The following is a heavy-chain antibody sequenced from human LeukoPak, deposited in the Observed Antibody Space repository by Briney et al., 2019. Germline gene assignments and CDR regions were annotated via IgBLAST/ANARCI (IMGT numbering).Heavy chain of an antibody. CDR3: ARELRYGFGPVKAYWYFDL. Sequence: QPGRSLRLSCAASGFTFSSYWMSWVRQAPGKGLEWVANIKQDGSEKYYVDSVKGRFTISRDNAKNSLYLQMTSLRAEDTAVYYCARELRYGFGPVKAYWYFDLWGRGTLVTVSS. CDR2: IKQDGSEK. D-gene: IGHD5-18*01. J-gene: IGHJ2*01. V-gene: IGHV3-7*01. CDR1: GFTFSSYW.